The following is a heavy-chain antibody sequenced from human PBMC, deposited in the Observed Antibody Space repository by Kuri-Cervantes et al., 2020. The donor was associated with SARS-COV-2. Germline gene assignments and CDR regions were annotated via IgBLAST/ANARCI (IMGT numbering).Heavy chain of an antibody. CDR1: GGSISSYY. J-gene: IGHJ5*02. CDR2: FYTRGST. V-gene: IGHV4-4*07. CDR3: ARGDYCSSTSCSKRGGWFDP. D-gene: IGHD2-2*01. Sequence: GSLRLSCTVSGGSISSYYWSWIRQPAGKGLEWIGRFYTRGSTNYNPSLKSRVTISVDTSKNQFSLKLSSVTAADTAVYYCARGDYCSSTSCSKRGGWFDPWGQGTLVTVSS.